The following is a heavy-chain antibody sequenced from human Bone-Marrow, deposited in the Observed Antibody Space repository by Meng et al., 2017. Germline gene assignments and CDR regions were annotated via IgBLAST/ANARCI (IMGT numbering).Heavy chain of an antibody. V-gene: IGHV3-20*04. CDR1: GFTFDDYG. D-gene: IGHD2-2*01. Sequence: GESLKISCAASGFTFDDYGMSWVRQAPGKGLEWVSGINWNGGSTGYADSVKGRFTISRDNAKNSLYLQMNSLRAEDTAVYYCARDFRIFRVQQTPYYYYYGMDVWGQGTTVTVSS. J-gene: IGHJ6*02. CDR2: INWNGGST. CDR3: ARDFRIFRVQQTPYYYYYGMDV.